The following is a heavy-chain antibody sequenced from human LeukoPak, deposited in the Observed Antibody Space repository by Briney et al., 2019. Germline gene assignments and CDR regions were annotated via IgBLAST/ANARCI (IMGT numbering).Heavy chain of an antibody. CDR2: INWNGGST. J-gene: IGHJ4*02. Sequence: GGSLRLSCAASGFNFDDNDMSWDRQAPGKGLEWVAGINWNGGSTGYADSVKGRFTISRDNAKNPLYLQMNSLRAEDTALYHCARDQYSGNYLDWGQGTLVTVSS. D-gene: IGHD1-26*01. CDR3: ARDQYSGNYLD. CDR1: GFNFDDND. V-gene: IGHV3-20*01.